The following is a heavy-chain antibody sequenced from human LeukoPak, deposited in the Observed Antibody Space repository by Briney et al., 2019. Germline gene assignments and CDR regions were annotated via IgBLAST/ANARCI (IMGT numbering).Heavy chain of an antibody. Sequence: SETLSLTCTVSGYSISSGYYWGWIRQPPGKGLEWIGYIYHSGSTYYNPSLKSRVTISVDRSKNQFSLKLSSVTAADTAVYYCARGVDTAMAKYYFDYWGQGTLVTVSS. CDR1: GYSISSGYY. D-gene: IGHD5-18*01. V-gene: IGHV4-38-2*02. CDR3: ARGVDTAMAKYYFDY. CDR2: IYHSGST. J-gene: IGHJ4*02.